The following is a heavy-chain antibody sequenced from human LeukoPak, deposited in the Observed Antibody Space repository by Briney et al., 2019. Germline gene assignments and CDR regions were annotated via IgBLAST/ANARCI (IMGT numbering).Heavy chain of an antibody. V-gene: IGHV3-21*01. CDR1: GFTFSSYS. Sequence: GGSLRLSCAASGFTFSSYSMNWVRQAPGKGLEWVSSISSSSSYIYYADSVKGRFTISGDNAKNSLYLQMNSLRAEDTAVYYCARGGAAAAPNWFDPWGQGTLVTVSS. D-gene: IGHD6-13*01. J-gene: IGHJ5*02. CDR3: ARGGAAAAPNWFDP. CDR2: ISSSSSYI.